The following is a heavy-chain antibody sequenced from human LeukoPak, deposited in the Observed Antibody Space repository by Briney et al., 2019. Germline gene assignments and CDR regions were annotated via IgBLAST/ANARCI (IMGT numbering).Heavy chain of an antibody. Sequence: GGSLRLSCAASGFTLSGHWMHWFRQPPGKGLAWVSRNKYDGSESYYADSIKGRFTISRDNAKNTLYLQMNSLRVEDTAVYYCAKSDWFDPWGQGTLVTVSS. CDR1: GFTLSGHW. CDR2: NKYDGSES. CDR3: AKSDWFDP. J-gene: IGHJ5*02. V-gene: IGHV3-74*01.